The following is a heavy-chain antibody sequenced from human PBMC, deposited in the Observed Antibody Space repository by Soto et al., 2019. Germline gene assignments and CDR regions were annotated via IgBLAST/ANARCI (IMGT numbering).Heavy chain of an antibody. CDR1: GFTFSSYW. J-gene: IGHJ5*02. CDR2: INSDGSST. Sequence: PGGSLRLSCAASGFTFSSYWMHWVRQAPGKGLVWVSGINSDGSSTSYADSVKGRFTISRDNAKNTLYLQMNSLRAEDTAVYYCARGAIIAAAGPDWFDPWGQGTLVTVSS. V-gene: IGHV3-74*01. D-gene: IGHD6-13*01. CDR3: ARGAIIAAAGPDWFDP.